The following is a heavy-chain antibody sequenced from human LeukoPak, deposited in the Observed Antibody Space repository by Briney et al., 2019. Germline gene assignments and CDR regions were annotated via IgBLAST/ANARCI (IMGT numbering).Heavy chain of an antibody. CDR2: IYHSGST. Sequence: SETLSLTCTVSGGSISSGSYYWGWIRQPPGKGLEWIGSIYHSGSTYYNPSLKSRVTMSVDTSKNEFSLKLTSVTAADTAVYYCARDRTEYSSSDSFDYWGQGTLDTVSS. D-gene: IGHD6-6*01. V-gene: IGHV4-39*01. CDR1: GGSISSGSYY. J-gene: IGHJ4*02. CDR3: ARDRTEYSSSDSFDY.